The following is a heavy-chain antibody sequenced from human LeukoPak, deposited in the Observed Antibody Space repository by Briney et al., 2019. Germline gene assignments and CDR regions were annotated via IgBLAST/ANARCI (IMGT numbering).Heavy chain of an antibody. CDR1: GYSFTSYW. V-gene: IGHV5-51*01. CDR2: IYPGDSDT. Sequence: GESLKISCKGSGYSFTSYWIGWVRQMPGKGLEWMGIIYPGDSDTRYSPSFQGQVTISADKSISTAYLQWSSLKASDTAMYYCARPSGHYYGSGSPTLYNYWGQGTLVTVSS. J-gene: IGHJ4*02. D-gene: IGHD3-10*01. CDR3: ARPSGHYYGSGSPTLYNY.